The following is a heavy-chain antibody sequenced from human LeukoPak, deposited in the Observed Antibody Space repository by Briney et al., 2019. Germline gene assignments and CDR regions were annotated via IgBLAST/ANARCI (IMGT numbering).Heavy chain of an antibody. J-gene: IGHJ4*02. V-gene: IGHV1-18*01. Sequence: ASVKVSCKATGYTFASYGISWVRQAPGQGLEWMGWISVYNGNTNYAQKLQGRVTMTTDTSTRTAYMELRSLRSDDTAVYYCAREVYYGSGSTPTTDYWGQGTLVTVSS. CDR1: GYTFASYG. CDR2: ISVYNGNT. CDR3: AREVYYGSGSTPTTDY. D-gene: IGHD3-10*01.